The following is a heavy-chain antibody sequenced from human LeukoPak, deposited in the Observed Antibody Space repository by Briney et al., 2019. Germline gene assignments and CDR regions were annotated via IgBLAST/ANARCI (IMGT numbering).Heavy chain of an antibody. V-gene: IGHV3-21*01. CDR3: ARGTAAAGIDY. CDR1: GFTFSSYS. D-gene: IGHD6-13*01. J-gene: IGHJ4*02. CDR2: ISSSSSYI. Sequence: GGSLRLSCAASGFTFSSYSMNWVRQAPGKGLEWVSSISSSSSYIYYADSVKGRFTISRDNAKNLLYLQMNSLRAEDTAVYYCARGTAAAGIDYWGQGTLVTVSS.